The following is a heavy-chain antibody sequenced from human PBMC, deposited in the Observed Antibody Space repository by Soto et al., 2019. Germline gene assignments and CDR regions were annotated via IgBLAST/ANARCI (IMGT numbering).Heavy chain of an antibody. J-gene: IGHJ5*02. CDR1: GYTFTSYG. CDR2: ISAYNGNT. D-gene: IGHD3-10*01. Sequence: QVQLVQSGAEVKKPGASVKVSCKASGYTFTSYGISWVRQAPGQGLEWMGWISAYNGNTNYAQKLQGRVTMTTDTSTSTAYMELRSLRSDDTAVYYCARDLRRITMVLGVIIRVGWFGPWGQGTLVTVSS. CDR3: ARDLRRITMVLGVIIRVGWFGP. V-gene: IGHV1-18*01.